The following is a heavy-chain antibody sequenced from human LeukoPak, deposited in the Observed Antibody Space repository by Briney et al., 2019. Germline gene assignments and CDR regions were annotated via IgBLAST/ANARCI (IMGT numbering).Heavy chain of an antibody. J-gene: IGHJ4*01. CDR3: AKDPRAMGRYFFDD. CDR2: ISSSGDTT. D-gene: IGHD3-16*01. CDR1: GFTLNTYA. V-gene: IGHV3-23*01. Sequence: GGSLRLSCVASGFTLNTYAMSWVRQRPGQGPEWVSMISSSGDTTDYAESVKDRFTISRDNAENTLYLQLESPRGEDTAIYYCAKDPRAMGRYFFDDWGQGTLVTVSS.